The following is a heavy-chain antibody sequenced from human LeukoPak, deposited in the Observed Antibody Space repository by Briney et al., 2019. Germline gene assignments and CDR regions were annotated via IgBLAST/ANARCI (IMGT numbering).Heavy chain of an antibody. CDR3: AKDLGAGTTKYFDY. V-gene: IGHV3-23*01. J-gene: IGHJ4*02. Sequence: PGGSLRLSCAASGFTFSSYAMSWVRQAPRKGLEWVSAISGSGGSTYYADSVKGRFTISRDNSKTTLYLQMNSLRAEDTAVYYCAKDLGAGTTKYFDYWGQGTLVTVSS. CDR2: ISGSGGST. D-gene: IGHD1-7*01. CDR1: GFTFSSYA.